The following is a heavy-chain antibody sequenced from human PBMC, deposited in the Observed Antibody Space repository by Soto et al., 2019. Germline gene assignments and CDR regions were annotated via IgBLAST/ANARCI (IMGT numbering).Heavy chain of an antibody. D-gene: IGHD3-22*01. V-gene: IGHV4-30-2*01. CDR3: ARLFYYDSSYPPADY. CDR2: IYHSGST. CDR1: GCSISSGGYS. J-gene: IGHJ4*02. Sequence: SETLSLTCAFSGCSISSGGYSWSWIRQPPGKGLEWIGYIYHSGSTYYNPSLKSRVTISVDRSKNQFSLKLSSVTAADTAMHYCARLFYYDSSYPPADYWGQGSLVTVSS.